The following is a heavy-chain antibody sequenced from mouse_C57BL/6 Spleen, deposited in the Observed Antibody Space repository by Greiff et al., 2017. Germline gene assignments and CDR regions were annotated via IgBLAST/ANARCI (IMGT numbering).Heavy chain of an antibody. D-gene: IGHD2-1*01. V-gene: IGHV1-54*01. CDR3: ARGDGNPFDY. CDR1: GYAFTNYL. CDR2: INPGSGGT. Sequence: VQLQQSGAELVRPGTSVKVSCKASGYAFTNYLIEWVKQRPGQGLEWIGVINPGSGGTNYNEKFKGKATLTADKSSSTAYMQLSSLTSEDSAVYFCARGDGNPFDYWGQGTTLTVSS. J-gene: IGHJ2*01.